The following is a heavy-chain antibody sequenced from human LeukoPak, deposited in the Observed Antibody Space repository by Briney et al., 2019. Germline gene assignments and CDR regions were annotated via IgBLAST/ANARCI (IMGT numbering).Heavy chain of an antibody. CDR2: IYYSGST. J-gene: IGHJ6*02. V-gene: IGHV4-59*08. CDR3: ARLRDRYYYGMDV. Sequence: PSETLSLTCTVSGGSISSYYWSWIRQPPGKGLEWIGYIYYSGSTNYNPSLKSRVTISVDTSKNQFSLKLSSVTAADTAVYYCARLRDRYYYGMDVWGQGTTVTVSS. CDR1: GGSISSYY. D-gene: IGHD1-14*01.